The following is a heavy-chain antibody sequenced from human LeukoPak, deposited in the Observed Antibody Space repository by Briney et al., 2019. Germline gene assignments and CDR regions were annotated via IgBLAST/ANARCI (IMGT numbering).Heavy chain of an antibody. J-gene: IGHJ4*02. V-gene: IGHV4-34*01. CDR3: ARRYYYGSGSYYSHYFDY. Sequence: SETLSLTCAVYGGSFSGYYWSWIRQPPGKGLEWIGEINHSGSTNYNPSLKSRVTISVDTSKNQFSLKLSSVTAADTAVYYCARRYYYGSGSYYSHYFDYWGQGTLVTVSS. CDR2: INHSGST. CDR1: GGSFSGYY. D-gene: IGHD3-10*01.